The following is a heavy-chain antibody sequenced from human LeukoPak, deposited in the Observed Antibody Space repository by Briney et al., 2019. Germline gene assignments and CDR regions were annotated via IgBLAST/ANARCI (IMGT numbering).Heavy chain of an antibody. D-gene: IGHD5-12*01. Sequence: GGSLRLSCAASGFTFNSYGMHWVRQAPGKGLEWVAFIRYDGSNKYYADSVKGRFTISRDNSKNTLYLQMNSLRAEDTAVYYCAKASSGYDEYNWFDPWGQGTLVTVSS. CDR3: AKASSGYDEYNWFDP. V-gene: IGHV3-30*02. CDR2: IRYDGSNK. J-gene: IGHJ5*02. CDR1: GFTFNSYG.